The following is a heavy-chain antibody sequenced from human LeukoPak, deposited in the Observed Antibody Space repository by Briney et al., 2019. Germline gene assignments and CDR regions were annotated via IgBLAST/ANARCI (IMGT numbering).Heavy chain of an antibody. Sequence: SVKVSCKASGGTFSSYAISWVRQAPGQGLEWMGGIIPIFGTANYAQKFQGRVTITADESTSTAYMELSSLRSEDTAVYYCARDPRYGYGPDYYYYYGMDVWGQGTTVTVSS. CDR1: GGTFSSYA. J-gene: IGHJ6*02. D-gene: IGHD5-18*01. CDR2: IIPIFGTA. CDR3: ARDPRYGYGPDYYYYYGMDV. V-gene: IGHV1-69*13.